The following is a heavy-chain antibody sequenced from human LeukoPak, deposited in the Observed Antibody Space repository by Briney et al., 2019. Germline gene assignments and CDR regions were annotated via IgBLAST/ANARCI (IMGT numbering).Heavy chain of an antibody. CDR3: AKGHEYFQH. CDR1: GFTFSNYG. CDR2: ISGSGVTT. Sequence: PGGSLRLSCAAPGFTFSNYGMSWVRQAPGKGLEWVSAISGSGVTTYYADSVKGRFTISRDNSKNTLYLQMNSLRAEDTAVYYCAKGHEYFQHWGQGTLVTVSS. V-gene: IGHV3-23*01. J-gene: IGHJ1*01.